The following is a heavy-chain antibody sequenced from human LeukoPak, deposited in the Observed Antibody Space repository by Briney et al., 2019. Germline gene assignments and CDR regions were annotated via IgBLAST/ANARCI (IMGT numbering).Heavy chain of an antibody. D-gene: IGHD2/OR15-2a*01. CDR1: GYTFTGYY. CDR2: INPNSGGT. V-gene: IGHV1-2*02. Sequence: GASVKVSCKASGYTFTGYYMHWVRQAPGQGLEWMGWINPNSGGTNYAQKFQGRVTMTRDTSISTAYMELSRLRSDDTGVYYCARDPLYESGPPVDYWGQGTLVTVSS. CDR3: ARDPLYESGPPVDY. J-gene: IGHJ4*02.